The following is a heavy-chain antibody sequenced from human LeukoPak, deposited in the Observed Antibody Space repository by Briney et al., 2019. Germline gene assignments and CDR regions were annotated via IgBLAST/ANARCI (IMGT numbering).Heavy chain of an antibody. V-gene: IGHV3-23*01. Sequence: QPGGSLRLSCAASGFTFSSYAMTWVRQPQGKGLEWVSVISGDGGSIYYADSVKGRFTISRDNSKNTLYLQMSSLRAEDTALYYCANEGPYFDYWGQGTLVTVSS. CDR1: GFTFSSYA. CDR2: ISGDGGSI. CDR3: ANEGPYFDY. J-gene: IGHJ4*02.